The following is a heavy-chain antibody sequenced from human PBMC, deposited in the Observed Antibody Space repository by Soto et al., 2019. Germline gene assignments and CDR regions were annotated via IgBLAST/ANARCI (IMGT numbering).Heavy chain of an antibody. CDR1: GDSIDTVDYF. V-gene: IGHV4-30-4*01. CDR2: IYKSTTT. D-gene: IGHD2-15*01. J-gene: IGHJ5*01. Sequence: SETLSLTCSVSGDSIDTVDYFWAWIRQPRGQALEYIGYIYKSTTTYYNPSFESPVSISLDTSKSQFSLNVTSVTAADTAVYYCARGRYCLTARCCPNWFDSWGQGTLVTVSS. CDR3: ARGRYCLTARCCPNWFDS.